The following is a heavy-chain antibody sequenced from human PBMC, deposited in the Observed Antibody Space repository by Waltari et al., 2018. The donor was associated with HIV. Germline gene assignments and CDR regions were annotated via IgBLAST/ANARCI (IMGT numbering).Heavy chain of an antibody. D-gene: IGHD3-16*01. CDR3: ARSGIVRGRSYELLAF. V-gene: IGHV1-3*01. J-gene: IGHJ4*01. CDR1: GYNFTSYP. Sequence: QVLLVQSGTEVKKPGASVTISCKASGYNFTSYPVHWVRQAPGRGLEWLGWINSGNGNSRYSPGFQDRLTMTRDISASTSYFVLSGLTSDDTSVYFCARSGIVRGRSYELLAFWGQGT. CDR2: INSGNGNS.